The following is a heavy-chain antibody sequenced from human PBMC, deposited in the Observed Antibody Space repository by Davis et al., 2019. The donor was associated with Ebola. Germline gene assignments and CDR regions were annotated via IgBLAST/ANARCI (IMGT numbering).Heavy chain of an antibody. J-gene: IGHJ4*02. CDR2: IHYTGST. V-gene: IGHV4-59*01. CDR3: ARWVGSDWYCFDY. CDR1: GGSIRSYY. D-gene: IGHD6-19*01. Sequence: SETLSLTCTVSGGSIRSYYWSWIRQPPGEGLEWIGYIHYTGSTNYNPSLKSRVTISVDTSKNQFSLRLSSVTAADTAVYYCARWVGSDWYCFDYWGQGTLVTVSS.